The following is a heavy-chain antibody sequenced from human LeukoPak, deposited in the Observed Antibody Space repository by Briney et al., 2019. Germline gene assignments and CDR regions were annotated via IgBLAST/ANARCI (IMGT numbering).Heavy chain of an antibody. CDR3: ARGGRLLRFDVGY. CDR1: GYSISSGYY. V-gene: IGHV4-38-2*02. J-gene: IGHJ4*02. CDR2: IYHSGST. Sequence: SETLSLTCTVSGYSISSGYYWGWIRQPPGKGLEWIGSIYHSGSTYYNPSLKSRVTISVDTSKNQFSLKLSSVTAADTAVYYCARGGRLLRFDVGYWGQGTLVTVSS. D-gene: IGHD3-10*01.